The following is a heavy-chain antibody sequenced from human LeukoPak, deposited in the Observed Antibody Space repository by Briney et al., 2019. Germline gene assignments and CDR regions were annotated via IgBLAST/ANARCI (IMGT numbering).Heavy chain of an antibody. CDR1: GFTVNSNY. CDR3: ARGLHDLWRGHMGY. V-gene: IGHV3-53*01. CDR2: IDSDGNT. Sequence: GGSLRLSCAASGFTVNSNYMTWVRQAPGKGLDWVSVIDSDGNTYYADSVMGRFSISRDNSKNMVFLQMNSLRAEDTAVYYCARGLHDLWRGHMGYWGQGTLVTVSS. D-gene: IGHD3-3*01. J-gene: IGHJ4*02.